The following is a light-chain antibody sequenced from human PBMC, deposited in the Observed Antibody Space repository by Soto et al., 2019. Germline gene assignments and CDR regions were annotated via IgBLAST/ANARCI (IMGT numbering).Light chain of an antibody. V-gene: IGLV2-14*01. CDR2: EVS. CDR1: SSDVGGYNF. Sequence: QSVLTQPASVSGSPGQSITFSCTGTSSDVGGYNFVSWYQHYAGKAPKLMIYEVSNRPSGVSNRFSGSKSGNTASLTISGLQAEDEADYYCSSYTNSNTWVFXGGTKVTVL. J-gene: IGLJ3*02. CDR3: SSYTNSNTWV.